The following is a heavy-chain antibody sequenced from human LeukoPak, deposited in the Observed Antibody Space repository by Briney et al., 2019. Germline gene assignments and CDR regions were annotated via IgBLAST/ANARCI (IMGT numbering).Heavy chain of an antibody. J-gene: IGHJ3*02. CDR1: GYTFTSYG. CDR3: ARDRAYVNYDFWSGYRRDAFDI. CDR2: ISAYNGNT. Sequence: EASVKVSCKASGYTFTSYGISWVRQAPGQGLEWMGWISAYNGNTNYAQKLQGRVTMTTDTSTSIAYVELRSLRSDDTAGYYCARDRAYVNYDFWSGYRRDAFDIWGQGTMVTVSS. V-gene: IGHV1-18*01. D-gene: IGHD3-3*01.